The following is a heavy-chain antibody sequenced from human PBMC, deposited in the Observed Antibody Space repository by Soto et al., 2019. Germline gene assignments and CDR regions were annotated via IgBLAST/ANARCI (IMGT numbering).Heavy chain of an antibody. J-gene: IGHJ6*02. CDR1: GFTLSSYS. V-gene: IGHV3-21*01. CDR2: ISSSSSYI. Sequence: GGSMRLSCAAAGFTLSSYSMNWVRKAPGKGLEWVSSISSSSSYIYYADSVKGRFTISRDNAKNSLYLQMNSLRAEDTAVYYWARGPFAKLYYYYGMDVWGQGTTVTVSS. CDR3: ARGPFAKLYYYYGMDV. D-gene: IGHD3-3*01.